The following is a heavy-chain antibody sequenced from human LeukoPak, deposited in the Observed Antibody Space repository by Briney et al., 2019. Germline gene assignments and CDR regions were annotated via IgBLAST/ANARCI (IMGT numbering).Heavy chain of an antibody. CDR3: ARLPVAYYYDSSGRWDDAFDI. V-gene: IGHV1-18*01. CDR2: ISAYNGNT. J-gene: IGHJ3*02. D-gene: IGHD3-22*01. Sequence: GASVKVSCKASGYTFTSYGISWVRQAPGQGLEWMGWISAYNGNTNYAQKFQGRVTMTTDTSTSTAYMELRSLRSDDTAVYYCARLPVAYYYDSSGRWDDAFDIWGQGTMVTVSS. CDR1: GYTFTSYG.